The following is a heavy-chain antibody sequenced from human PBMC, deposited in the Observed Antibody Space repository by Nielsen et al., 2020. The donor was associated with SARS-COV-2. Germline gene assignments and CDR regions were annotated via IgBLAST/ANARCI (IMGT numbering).Heavy chain of an antibody. J-gene: IGHJ6*03. Sequence: ASVKVSCKASGYTFTSYYIHWVRQAPGQGLEWMGIINPSGGSTSYAQKFQGRVTMTRDTSTSTVYMELSSLRSEDTAVYYCARDILVMDSSSSFNYMDVWGKGTTVTVSS. CDR3: ARDILVMDSSSSFNYMDV. V-gene: IGHV1-46*01. CDR1: GYTFTSYY. CDR2: INPSGGST. D-gene: IGHD6-6*01.